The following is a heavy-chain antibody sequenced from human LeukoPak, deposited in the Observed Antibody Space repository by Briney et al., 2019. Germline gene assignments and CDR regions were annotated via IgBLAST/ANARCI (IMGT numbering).Heavy chain of an antibody. V-gene: IGHV4-59*08. D-gene: IGHD5-18*01. J-gene: IGHJ4*02. CDR2: IYYSGST. CDR1: GGSMSSYY. CDR3: ARSGYSYDLVDY. Sequence: PSETLSLTCTVSGGSMSSYYWNWIRQPPGKGLEWIGYIYYSGSTNYNPSLKSRVTISVDTSKNQFSLKLSSVTAADTAVYYCARSGYSYDLVDYWGQGTLVTDSS.